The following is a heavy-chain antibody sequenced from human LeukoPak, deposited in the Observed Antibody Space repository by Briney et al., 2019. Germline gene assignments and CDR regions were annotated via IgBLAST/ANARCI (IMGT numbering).Heavy chain of an antibody. D-gene: IGHD2-21*02. V-gene: IGHV4-39*01. J-gene: IGHJ4*02. CDR2: IYYTGST. Sequence: SGTLSLTCGVSGGSVINTNWWTWIRQPPGKGLEWIGSIYYTGSTYYNPSLKSRVTISVDTSKNQFSLKLTSVTAADTAVYYCARHGHHGDHDYWGQGTLVTVSS. CDR1: GGSVINTNW. CDR3: ARHGHHGDHDY.